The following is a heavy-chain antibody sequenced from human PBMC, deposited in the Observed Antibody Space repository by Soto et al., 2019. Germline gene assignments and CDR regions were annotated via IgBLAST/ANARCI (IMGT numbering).Heavy chain of an antibody. J-gene: IGHJ4*02. CDR2: ISYSGST. V-gene: IGHV4-59*01. Sequence: QVQLQESGPGLVKPSETLSLTCTVSGASISGEYWSWVRQPPGKGLEWIAWISYSGSTNYNPSFESRVTISVDTSKKQFSLNLSSVTAADTAMYYCARGGASSRYFDYWGQGILVTVSS. CDR1: GASISGEY. CDR3: ARGGASSRYFDY.